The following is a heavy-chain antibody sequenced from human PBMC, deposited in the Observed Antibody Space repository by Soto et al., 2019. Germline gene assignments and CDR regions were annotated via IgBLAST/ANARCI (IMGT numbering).Heavy chain of an antibody. Sequence: GESLRLSCSASGFTFSSYAMHWVRQAPGKGLGYVSAISSNGGSTYYADSVKGRFTISRDNSKNTLYLQMSSLRAEDTAVYYCANYDSSGYLSQSDYWGQGTLVTVSS. D-gene: IGHD3-22*01. CDR1: GFTFSSYA. V-gene: IGHV3-64D*06. CDR2: ISSNGGST. CDR3: ANYDSSGYLSQSDY. J-gene: IGHJ4*02.